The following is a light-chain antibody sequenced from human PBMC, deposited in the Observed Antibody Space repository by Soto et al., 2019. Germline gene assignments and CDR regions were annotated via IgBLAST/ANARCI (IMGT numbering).Light chain of an antibody. Sequence: QSALTQPRSVSGSPGQSVTTSCTGTSSDVGGYDFVSWYQQHPGKAPKLMISDVSKRPSGVPDRFSGSKSGNTASLTISGLQAEDEGDYYCQSYDTSLGGSYVFGTGTKVTVL. CDR3: QSYDTSLGGSYV. CDR1: SSDVGGYDF. J-gene: IGLJ1*01. CDR2: DVS. V-gene: IGLV2-11*01.